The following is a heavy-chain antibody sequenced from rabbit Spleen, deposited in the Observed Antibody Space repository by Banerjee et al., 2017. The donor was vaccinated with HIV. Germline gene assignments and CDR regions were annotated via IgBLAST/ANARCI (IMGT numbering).Heavy chain of an antibody. D-gene: IGHD1-1*01. CDR1: EVSFSISSY. V-gene: IGHV1S40*01. Sequence: QSLEESGGGLLKPVASPTLSTTAAEVSFSISSYMCWVRQAPGKGLEWIACIDSGSSGFTYYASWAKGRFTISKTSSTTVTLQMTRLTAADTATYFCARDTSSSFSSYGMDLWGQGTLVTVS. J-gene: IGHJ6*01. CDR3: ARDTSSSFSSYGMDL. CDR2: IDSGSSGFT.